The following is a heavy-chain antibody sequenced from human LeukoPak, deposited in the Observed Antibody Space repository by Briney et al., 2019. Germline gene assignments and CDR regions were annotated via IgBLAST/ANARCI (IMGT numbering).Heavy chain of an antibody. CDR3: AKDSAKKYDDY. V-gene: IGHV3-23*01. CDR1: GFTFRIYA. D-gene: IGHD2/OR15-2a*01. J-gene: IGHJ4*02. CDR2: ISGSDGST. Sequence: PGGSLRLSCAASGFTFRIYAMSWVRQAPGEGVGWVSGISGSDGSTNYADSVKGRFTISRENYKNTLYLQMNSLRAEDTAVYYCAKDSAKKYDDYWGGGTLVTVSS.